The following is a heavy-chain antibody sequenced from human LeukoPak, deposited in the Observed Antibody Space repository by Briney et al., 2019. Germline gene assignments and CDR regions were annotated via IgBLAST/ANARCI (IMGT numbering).Heavy chain of an antibody. CDR1: GYSFTSYW. J-gene: IGHJ5*02. D-gene: IGHD3-10*01. V-gene: IGHV5-51*01. CDR3: ARQEGDYYGSGSYTNWFDP. CDR2: IYPGDSDT. Sequence: RGESLKISCKGSGYSFTSYWIGWVRQMPGKGLEWMGIIYPGDSDTRYSPSFRGQVTISADKSISTAYLQWSSLKASDTAMYYCARQEGDYYGSGSYTNWFDPWGQGTLVTVSS.